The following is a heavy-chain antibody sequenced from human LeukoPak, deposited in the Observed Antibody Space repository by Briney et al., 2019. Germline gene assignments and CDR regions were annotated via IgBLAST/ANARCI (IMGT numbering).Heavy chain of an antibody. CDR3: ARVMGYCSSTSCYGYYYYYYMDV. CDR2: INHSGST. Sequence: SETLSLTCAVYGGSFSGYYWSWIRQPPGKGLEWIGEINHSGSTNYNPSLKSRVTISVDTSKNQFSLKLSSVTAADTAVYYCARVMGYCSSTSCYGYYYYYYMDVWGKGTTVTISS. D-gene: IGHD2-2*01. CDR1: GGSFSGYY. J-gene: IGHJ6*03. V-gene: IGHV4-34*01.